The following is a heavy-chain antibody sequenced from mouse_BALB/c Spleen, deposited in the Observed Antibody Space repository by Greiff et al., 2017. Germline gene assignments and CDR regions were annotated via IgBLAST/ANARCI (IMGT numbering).Heavy chain of an antibody. J-gene: IGHJ2*01. CDR2: ISSGSSTI. CDR1: GFTFSSFG. Sequence: DVMLVESGGGLVQPGGSRKLSCAASGFTFSSFGMHWVRQAPEKGLEWVAYISSGSSTIYYADTVKGRFTISRDNPKNTLFLQMTSLRSEDTAMYYCARDGNYVYFDYWGQGTTLTVSS. D-gene: IGHD2-1*01. CDR3: ARDGNYVYFDY. V-gene: IGHV5-17*02.